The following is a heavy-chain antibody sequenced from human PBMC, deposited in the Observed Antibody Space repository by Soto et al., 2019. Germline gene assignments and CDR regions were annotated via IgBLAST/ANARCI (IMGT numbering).Heavy chain of an antibody. D-gene: IGHD6-19*01. Sequence: GGSLRLSCAASGFTFDDYAMHWVRQAPGKGLEWVSGISWNSGSIGYADSVKGRFTISRDNAKNSLYLQMNSLRAEDTALYYCAKDISGWSHSGMDVWGQGTTVTVSS. CDR3: AKDISGWSHSGMDV. CDR2: ISWNSGSI. J-gene: IGHJ6*02. CDR1: GFTFDDYA. V-gene: IGHV3-9*01.